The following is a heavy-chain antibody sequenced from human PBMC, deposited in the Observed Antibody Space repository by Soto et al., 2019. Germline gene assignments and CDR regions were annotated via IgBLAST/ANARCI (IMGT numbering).Heavy chain of an antibody. CDR1: GGSIRRSDYY. J-gene: IGHJ4*02. CDR2: IYYSGST. CDR3: ARLESVTRSLGYFDY. D-gene: IGHD7-27*01. V-gene: IGHV4-31*03. Sequence: QLQLQESGPGLVKPSQTLSLTCTVSGGSIRRSDYYWSWVRQLPGRGLEWIAYIYYSGSTFYNPSLMSRLAILVDTSRNQLSLSLTSVTAADTAVYYCARLESVTRSLGYFDYWGQGIRVTVTS.